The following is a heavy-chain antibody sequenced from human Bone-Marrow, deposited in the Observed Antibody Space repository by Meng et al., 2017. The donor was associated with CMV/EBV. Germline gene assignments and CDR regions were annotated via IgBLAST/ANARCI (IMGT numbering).Heavy chain of an antibody. CDR1: GGTFSSYA. CDR2: IIPIFGTA. D-gene: IGHD4-11*01. J-gene: IGHJ4*02. CDR3: ASQPIRLGRFDY. V-gene: IGHV1-69*05. Sequence: SVKVSCKASGGTFSSYAISWVRQAPGQGLEWMGGIIPIFGTANYAQKFQGRVTITTDESTSTAYMELSSLRSEDTAVYYCASQPIRLGRFDYWGQGTLVIVSS.